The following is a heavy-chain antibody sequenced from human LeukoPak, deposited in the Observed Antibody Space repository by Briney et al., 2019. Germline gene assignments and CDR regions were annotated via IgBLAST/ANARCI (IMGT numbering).Heavy chain of an antibody. J-gene: IGHJ6*03. CDR2: ISSSSSYI. D-gene: IGHD3-10*01. Sequence: GGSLRLSCAASGFTFSSYSMNWVRQAPGKGLEWVSSISSSSSYIYHADSVKGRFTISRDNAKNSLYLQMNSLRAEDTAAYYCARDRTTMVRDYYYYMDVWGKGTTVTVSS. CDR3: ARDRTTMVRDYYYYMDV. V-gene: IGHV3-21*01. CDR1: GFTFSSYS.